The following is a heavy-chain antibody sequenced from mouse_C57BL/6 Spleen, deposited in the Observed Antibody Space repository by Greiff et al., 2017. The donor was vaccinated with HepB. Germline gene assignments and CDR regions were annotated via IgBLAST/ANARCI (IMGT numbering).Heavy chain of an antibody. CDR1: GFSLTSYG. J-gene: IGHJ2*01. Sequence: VKLVESGPGLVQPSQSLSITCTVSGFSLTSYGVHWVRQSPGKGLEWLGVIWSGGSTDYNAAFISRLSISKDNSKSQVFFKMNSLQADDTAIYYCAREGNSNYAGFNYWGQGTTLTVSS. V-gene: IGHV2-2*01. CDR2: IWSGGST. CDR3: AREGNSNYAGFNY. D-gene: IGHD2-5*01.